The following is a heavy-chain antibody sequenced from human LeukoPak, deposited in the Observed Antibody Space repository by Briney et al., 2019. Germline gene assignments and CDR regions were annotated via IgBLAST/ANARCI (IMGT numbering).Heavy chain of an antibody. CDR2: ISSSSSYI. CDR1: GFTFSNYG. D-gene: IGHD3-22*01. Sequence: GRSLRLSCAASGFTFSNYGMHWVRQAPGKGLEWVSSISSSSSYIYYADSVKGRFTISRDNAKNSLYLQMNSLRAEDTAVYYCARDLMSYYDSSGNGYWGQGTLVTVSS. V-gene: IGHV3-21*01. CDR3: ARDLMSYYDSSGNGY. J-gene: IGHJ4*02.